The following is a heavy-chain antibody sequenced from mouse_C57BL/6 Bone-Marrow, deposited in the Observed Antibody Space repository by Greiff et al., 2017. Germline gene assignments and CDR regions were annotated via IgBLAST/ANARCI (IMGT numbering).Heavy chain of an antibody. V-gene: IGHV5-6*01. D-gene: IGHD2-5*01. Sequence: EVQGVESGGDLVKPGGSLKLSCAASGFTFSSYGMSWVRQTPDKRLEWVATISSGGSYTYYPDSVKGRFTISRDNAKNTLYLQMSSLKSEDTAMYYCARQFSYINYDYFDYWGQGTTLTVSS. CDR1: GFTFSSYG. CDR2: ISSGGSYT. J-gene: IGHJ2*01. CDR3: ARQFSYINYDYFDY.